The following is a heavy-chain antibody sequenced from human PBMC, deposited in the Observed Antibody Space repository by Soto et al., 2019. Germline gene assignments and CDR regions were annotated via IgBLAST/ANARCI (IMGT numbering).Heavy chain of an antibody. CDR2: IYYSGNT. D-gene: IGHD5-18*01. V-gene: IGHV4-31*11. Sequence: TRSLTGAVSGGSIRSGGYYWSGVRQNQRRGLDWLGNIYYSGNTYYNPSLRSRLTVSVDTSKNHSSLNLSSVTAADTAFYYSARDRLLATAGTARHYFCLDVWGQGTTGTVSS. CDR3: ARDRLLATAGTARHYFCLDV. J-gene: IGHJ6*02. CDR1: GGSIRSGGYY.